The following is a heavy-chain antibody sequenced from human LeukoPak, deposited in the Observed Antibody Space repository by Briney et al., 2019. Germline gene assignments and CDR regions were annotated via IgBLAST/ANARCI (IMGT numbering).Heavy chain of an antibody. J-gene: IGHJ4*02. Sequence: SVTISCKASGYTFTGYYMHWVRQAPGQGLEWTGWINPNSGGTNYAQKFQGRVTMTRDTSISTAYMELNRLRSDDTAVYYCARDISMIRGIMSPFDYWGQGTLVTVSS. D-gene: IGHD3-10*01. CDR3: ARDISMIRGIMSPFDY. CDR1: GYTFTGYY. V-gene: IGHV1-2*02. CDR2: INPNSGGT.